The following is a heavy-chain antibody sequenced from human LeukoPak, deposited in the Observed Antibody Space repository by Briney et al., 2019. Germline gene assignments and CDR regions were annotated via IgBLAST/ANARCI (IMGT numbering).Heavy chain of an antibody. CDR3: AKDYYYDSSGYYWVYDY. D-gene: IGHD3-22*01. J-gene: IGHJ4*02. Sequence: GGSLRLSCAASGFTFSSYAMSWVRQAPGKGLEWVSAISGSGGSTYYADSVKGRFTISRDNSKNTLYPQMNSLRAEDTAVYYCAKDYYYDSSGYYWVYDYWGQGTLVTVSS. CDR2: ISGSGGST. CDR1: GFTFSSYA. V-gene: IGHV3-23*01.